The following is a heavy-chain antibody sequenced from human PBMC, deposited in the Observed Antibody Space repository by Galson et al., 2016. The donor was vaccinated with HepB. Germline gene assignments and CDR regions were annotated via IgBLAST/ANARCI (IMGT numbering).Heavy chain of an antibody. D-gene: IGHD5-18*01. CDR3: TRGGHTSGSYYFDS. J-gene: IGHJ4*02. V-gene: IGHV3-73*01. Sequence: SLRLSCAVSGFTLRGSTLHWVRQPSGRGLEWVGRINDYDTKYTESLTGRFAISRGDSKNTAYLQMNSLKTDDTDVYYCTRGGHTSGSYYFDSWGQGTLVTVSS. CDR2: INDYDT. CDR1: GFTLRGST.